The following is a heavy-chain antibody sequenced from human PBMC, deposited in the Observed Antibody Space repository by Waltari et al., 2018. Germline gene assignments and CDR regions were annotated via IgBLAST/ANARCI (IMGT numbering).Heavy chain of an antibody. CDR3: ARGTLYFTILGGAMDV. V-gene: IGHV3-48*03. CDR2: ISSSGSTI. D-gene: IGHD3-3*01. Sequence: EVQLVESGGGLVQPGGSLRLSCAASGFTFSSYEMNWVRQAPGKGLEWVSYISSSGSTIYYADSVKGRYTISRDNGKNSLCLQMNSLRAEDTAGYYCARGTLYFTILGGAMDVWGQGTTVTVSS. J-gene: IGHJ6*02. CDR1: GFTFSSYE.